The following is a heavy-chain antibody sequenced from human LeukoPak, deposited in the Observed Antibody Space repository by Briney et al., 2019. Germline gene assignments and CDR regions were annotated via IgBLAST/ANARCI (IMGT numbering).Heavy chain of an antibody. V-gene: IGHV4-59*01. Sequence: PSETLSLTCTVSGGSISSYYWSWIRQPPGKGLEWIGYIYYSGSTNYNPSLKGRVTISVDTSKNQFSLKLSSVTAADTAVYYCARGLGELHWFDPWGQGTLVTVSS. J-gene: IGHJ5*02. D-gene: IGHD1-26*01. CDR2: IYYSGST. CDR3: ARGLGELHWFDP. CDR1: GGSISSYY.